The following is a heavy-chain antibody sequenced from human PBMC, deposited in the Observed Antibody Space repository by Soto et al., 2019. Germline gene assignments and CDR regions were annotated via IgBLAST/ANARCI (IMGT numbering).Heavy chain of an antibody. V-gene: IGHV3-74*01. Sequence: EVQLVESGGGLVQPGGSLRLSCAASGFTLSGRSMHWVRQAPGKGLVWVSGIDNAGTDSTYADSVKGRFTSSRDNAKKTLYLQMNSLRLEDTAVYYCARGWFGPDAWGKGTTVTVSS. CDR1: GFTLSGRS. D-gene: IGHD3-10*01. J-gene: IGHJ6*04. CDR3: ARGWFGPDA. CDR2: IDNAGTDS.